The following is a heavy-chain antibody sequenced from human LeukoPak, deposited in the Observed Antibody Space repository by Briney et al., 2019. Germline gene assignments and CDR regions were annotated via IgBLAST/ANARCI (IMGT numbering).Heavy chain of an antibody. CDR1: GGSISGYY. V-gene: IGHV4-59*01. CDR2: IYYSGST. Sequence: SETLSLTCTVSGGSISGYYWSWIRQPPGKGLEWIGYIYYSGSTNYNPSLKSRVTISVDTSKNQFSLKLSSVTAADTAVYYCARCRSWGSCDVFAIWGQGTMVIVSS. D-gene: IGHD6-13*01. CDR3: ARCRSWGSCDVFAI. J-gene: IGHJ3*02.